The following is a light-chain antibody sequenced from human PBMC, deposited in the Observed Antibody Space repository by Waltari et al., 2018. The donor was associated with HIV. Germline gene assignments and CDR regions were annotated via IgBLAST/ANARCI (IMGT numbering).Light chain of an antibody. J-gene: IGKJ1*01. CDR2: GSS. CDR1: QSISTF. Sequence: DLQMTQSPSPLSASVGDRVTVTCRASQSISTFLTWYQQKPGKAPKLLIFGSSKLQDGVPSRFSGSGSGTDFTLTIGSLQSEDIATYYCQQSFNTPWTFGQGTKVEVK. CDR3: QQSFNTPWT. V-gene: IGKV1-39*01.